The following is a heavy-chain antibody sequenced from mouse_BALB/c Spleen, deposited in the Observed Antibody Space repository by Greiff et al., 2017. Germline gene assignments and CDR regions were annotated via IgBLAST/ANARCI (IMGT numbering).Heavy chain of an antibody. V-gene: IGHV5-6-5*01. J-gene: IGHJ2*01. CDR1: GFTFSSYG. CDR2: ISSGGST. Sequence: EVQVVESGGGLVQPGGSLKLSCAASGFTFSSYGMSWVRQTPDKRLELVATISSGGSTYSPDSVKGRFTISRDKARNILYLQMSSRRSEDTARYYGANKISFDYWGQGTTLTVSA. CDR3: ANKISFDY. D-gene: IGHD2-4*01.